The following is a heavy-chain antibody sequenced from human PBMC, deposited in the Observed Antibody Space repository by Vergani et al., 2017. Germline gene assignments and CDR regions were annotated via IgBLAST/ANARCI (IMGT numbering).Heavy chain of an antibody. CDR3: ARQSYCGGDCYSGANWFDP. D-gene: IGHD2-21*02. J-gene: IGHJ5*02. V-gene: IGHV5-51*01. CDR2: IYPGDSDT. Sequence: VQLVQSGAEVKKPGESLKISCKGSGYSFTSYWIGWVRQMPGKGLEWMGIIYPGDSDTRYSPSFQGQVTISADKSISTAYLQWSSLKASDTAMYYCARQSYCGGDCYSGANWFDPWGQGTLVTVSS. CDR1: GYSFTSYW.